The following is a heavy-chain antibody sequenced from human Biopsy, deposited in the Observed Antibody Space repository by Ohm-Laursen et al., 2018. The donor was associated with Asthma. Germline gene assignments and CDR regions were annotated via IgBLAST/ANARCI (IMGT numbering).Heavy chain of an antibody. CDR2: ISYDGNHK. V-gene: IGHV3-30*18. CDR1: GFMFRSFG. D-gene: IGHD5-12*01. Sequence: RSLRLSCTASGFMFRSFGMHWVRQAPGKGLEWVAVISYDGNHKFYEDSVEGRFTISRDNSKNTLYLQMNSLRTEDTAVYYCAKRRGYSGHDNDYWGQGTLVILSS. CDR3: AKRRGYSGHDNDY. J-gene: IGHJ4*02.